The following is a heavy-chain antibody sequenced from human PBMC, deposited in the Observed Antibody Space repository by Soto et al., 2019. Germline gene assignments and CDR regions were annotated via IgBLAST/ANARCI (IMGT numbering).Heavy chain of an antibody. J-gene: IGHJ3*02. CDR3: WICSSSGGAFDI. CDR1: GFTLSNAW. Sequence: GGSLRLACAASGFTLSNAWMSWVRQAQGKGLEWVGRIKSKTDGGTTDYAAPAKGRFTISRDDSKNTLYLQMNSLKSEDTAVYYCWICSSSGGAFDIWGQGTMVTVSS. D-gene: IGHD6-6*01. V-gene: IGHV3-15*01. CDR2: IKSKTDGGTT.